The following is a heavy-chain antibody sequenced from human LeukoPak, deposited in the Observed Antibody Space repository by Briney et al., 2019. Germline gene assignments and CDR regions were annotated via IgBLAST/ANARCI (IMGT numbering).Heavy chain of an antibody. V-gene: IGHV1-18*01. Sequence: VASVKVSCKASGYTFTNYGITWVRQAPGQGLEWMGWINTYNGNTNYAQRLQGRVTMTTDTSTSTAYMELRGLRSDDTAIYYCARNSHGYGSGWQQFNFDYWGQGTLVTVSS. J-gene: IGHJ4*02. CDR1: GYTFTNYG. CDR2: INTYNGNT. D-gene: IGHD6-19*01. CDR3: ARNSHGYGSGWQQFNFDY.